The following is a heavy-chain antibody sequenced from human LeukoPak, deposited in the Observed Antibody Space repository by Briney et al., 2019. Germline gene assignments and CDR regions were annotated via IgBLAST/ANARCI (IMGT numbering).Heavy chain of an antibody. D-gene: IGHD6-13*01. CDR2: IYHSGST. J-gene: IGHJ6*03. CDR3: ARSGSSWFPYYYYYYMDV. CDR1: GGSISSGGYY. V-gene: IGHV4-30-2*01. Sequence: SQTLSLTCTVSGGSISSGGYYWSWIRQPPGKGLEWIGYIYHSGSTYYNPSLKSRVTISVDRSKDQFSLKLSSVTAADTAVYYGARSGSSWFPYYYYYYMDVWGKGTTVTVSS.